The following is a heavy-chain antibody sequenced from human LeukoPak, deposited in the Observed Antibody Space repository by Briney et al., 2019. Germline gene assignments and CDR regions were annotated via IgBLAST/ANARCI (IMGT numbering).Heavy chain of an antibody. CDR1: GGSISSYY. Sequence: PSETLSLTCTVSGGSISSYYWGWIRQPPGKGLEWIGSIYYSGSTYYNPSLKSRVTISVDTSKNQFSLKLSSVTAADTAVYYCARVQSRLSWFDPWGQGTLVTVSS. V-gene: IGHV4-39*07. CDR2: IYYSGST. J-gene: IGHJ5*02. CDR3: ARVQSRLSWFDP.